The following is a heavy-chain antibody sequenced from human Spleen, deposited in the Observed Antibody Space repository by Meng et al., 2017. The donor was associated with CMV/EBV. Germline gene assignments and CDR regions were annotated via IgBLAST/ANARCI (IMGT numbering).Heavy chain of an antibody. CDR1: GYTFTSNG. CDR3: ATEQQWLAFDY. V-gene: IGHV1-18*01. CDR2: ISGYNGNT. J-gene: IGHJ4*02. D-gene: IGHD6-19*01. Sequence: QVQMVQSGPEVKKPGASVKISCKASGYTFTSNGISWVRQAPGQGLEWMGWISGYNGNTKYAQKFQGRVTMTTDTSTSTAYMELRSLRSEDTAVYYCATEQQWLAFDYWGQGTLVTVSS.